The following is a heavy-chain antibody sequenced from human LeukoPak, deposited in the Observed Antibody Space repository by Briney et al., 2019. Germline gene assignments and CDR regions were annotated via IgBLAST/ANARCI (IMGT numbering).Heavy chain of an antibody. CDR2: ISYDGSNK. CDR3: AKGCHYDILTGYYLSGFDY. CDR1: GFTFSSYA. V-gene: IGHV3-30*04. D-gene: IGHD3-9*01. J-gene: IGHJ4*02. Sequence: GGSLRLSCAASGFTFSSYAMHWVRQAPGKGLEWVAVISYDGSNKYYADSVKGRFTISRDNSKNTLYLQMNSLRAEDTAVYYCAKGCHYDILTGYYLSGFDYWGQGTLVTVSS.